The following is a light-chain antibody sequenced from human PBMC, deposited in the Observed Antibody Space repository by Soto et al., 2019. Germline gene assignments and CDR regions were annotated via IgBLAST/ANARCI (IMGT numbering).Light chain of an antibody. CDR2: DAS. CDR1: QSVSSS. Sequence: IVFTHSPATLSLSPDEIATLSCTASQSVSSSLAWYQEKPGQAPRLLIYDASNRATGIPARFSGSGSGTDFTLTISSLEPEDFAVYYCQQRSNWITFGQGTRLEIK. J-gene: IGKJ5*01. V-gene: IGKV3-11*01. CDR3: QQRSNWIT.